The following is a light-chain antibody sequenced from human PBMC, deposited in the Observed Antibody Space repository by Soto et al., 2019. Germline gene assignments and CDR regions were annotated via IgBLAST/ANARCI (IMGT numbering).Light chain of an antibody. V-gene: IGKV3-15*01. CDR2: GAS. CDR3: QQYNNWPPWT. CDR1: QSVSID. J-gene: IGKJ1*01. Sequence: EIVMSQSPATLSVSAGERATLSCRPSQSVSIDLAWYQQKPGQAPRLLIYGASTRATGIPARFSGSGSGTEFSLTISSLQSEDLAVYYCQQYNNWPPWTFGQGTKVDIK.